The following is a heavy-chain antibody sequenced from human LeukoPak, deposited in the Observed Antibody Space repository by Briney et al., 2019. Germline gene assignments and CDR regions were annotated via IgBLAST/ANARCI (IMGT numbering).Heavy chain of an antibody. CDR1: GYTFTSYY. D-gene: IGHD5-12*01. J-gene: IGHJ5*02. Sequence: ASVKVSCKASGYTFTSYYMHWVRQAPGQGLEWMGWISAYNGNTNYAQKLQGRVTMTTDTSTSTAYMELRSLRSDDTAVYYCARDYSGGYSGYDSARGWFDPWGQGTLVTVSS. CDR2: ISAYNGNT. CDR3: ARDYSGGYSGYDSARGWFDP. V-gene: IGHV1-18*04.